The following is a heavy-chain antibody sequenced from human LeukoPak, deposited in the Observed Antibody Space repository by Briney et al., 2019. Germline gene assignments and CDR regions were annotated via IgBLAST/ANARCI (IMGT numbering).Heavy chain of an antibody. V-gene: IGHV4-34*01. CDR1: GGSFSGYY. Sequence: SETLSLTCAVYGGSFSGYYWSWIRQPLGKGLEWIWEINHSGSTNYNPSLKSRVTISVDTSKNQFSLKLSSVTAADTAVYYCARGRLIVVVPAASRGKYNWFDPWGQGTLVTVSS. D-gene: IGHD2-2*01. J-gene: IGHJ5*02. CDR2: INHSGST. CDR3: ARGRLIVVVPAASRGKYNWFDP.